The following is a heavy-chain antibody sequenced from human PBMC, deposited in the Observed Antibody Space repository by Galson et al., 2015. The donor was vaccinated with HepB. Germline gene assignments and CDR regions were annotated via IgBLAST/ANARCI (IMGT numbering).Heavy chain of an antibody. J-gene: IGHJ6*03. CDR3: ARGHYDFWSAHGYYYYMDV. Sequence: SVKVSCKASGYTFTSYYMHWVRQAPGQGLEWMGIINPSGGSTSYAQKFQGRVTMTRDTSTSTVYMELSSLRSEDTAVYYCARGHYDFWSAHGYYYYMDVWGKGTTVTVSS. D-gene: IGHD3-3*01. CDR2: INPSGGST. V-gene: IGHV1-46*01. CDR1: GYTFTSYY.